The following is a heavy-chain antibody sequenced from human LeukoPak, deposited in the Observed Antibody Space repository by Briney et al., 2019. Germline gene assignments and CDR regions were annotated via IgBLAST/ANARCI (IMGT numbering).Heavy chain of an antibody. CDR2: IYYSGST. D-gene: IGHD6-13*01. Sequence: SETLSLTCTVSGGSISSYYWSWIRQPPGKGLEWTGYIYYSGSTNYNPSLKSRVTMSVDTSKNQFSLKLRSVTAADTAVYYCARGSSWYYFDYWGQGTLVTVSS. CDR1: GGSISSYY. CDR3: ARGSSWYYFDY. V-gene: IGHV4-59*08. J-gene: IGHJ4*02.